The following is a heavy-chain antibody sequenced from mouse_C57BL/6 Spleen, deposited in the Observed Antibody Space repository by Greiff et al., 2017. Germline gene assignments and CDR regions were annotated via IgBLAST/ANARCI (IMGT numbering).Heavy chain of an antibody. Sequence: EVQRVESVAELVRPGASVKLSCTASGFNIKNTYMHWVKQRPEQGLEWIGRIDPANGNTKYAPKFQGKATITADTSSNTAYLQLSSLTSEDTAIYYCARNMGLYGNYVIFAYWGQGTLVTVSA. CDR3: ARNMGLYGNYVIFAY. J-gene: IGHJ3*01. CDR1: GFNIKNTY. V-gene: IGHV14-3*01. D-gene: IGHD2-1*01. CDR2: IDPANGNT.